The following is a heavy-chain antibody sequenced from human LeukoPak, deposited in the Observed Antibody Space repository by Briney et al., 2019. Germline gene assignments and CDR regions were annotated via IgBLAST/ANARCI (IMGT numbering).Heavy chain of an antibody. CDR2: IYYSGST. CDR3: ARAGWFGELYGPLDY. D-gene: IGHD3-10*01. Sequence: PSETLSLTCTVSGGSISSSSYYWGWIRQPPGKGLEWIGSIYYSGSTYYNPSLKSRVAISVDTSKNQFSLKLSSVTAADTSVYYCARAGWFGELYGPLDYWGHGTLVTVSS. CDR1: GGSISSSSYY. V-gene: IGHV4-39*07. J-gene: IGHJ4*01.